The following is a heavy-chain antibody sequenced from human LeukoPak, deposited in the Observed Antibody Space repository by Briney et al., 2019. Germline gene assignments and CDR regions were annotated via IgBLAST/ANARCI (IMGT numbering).Heavy chain of an antibody. D-gene: IGHD1-26*01. CDR1: GFTVSSNY. J-gene: IGHJ4*02. V-gene: IGHV3-7*01. Sequence: PGGSLRLSCAASGFTVSSNYMTWARQAPGKGLEWVANINPDGSEKHYVDSLKGRFAISRDNPKNSLYLQMNSLRDEDTAVYYCARGSTAADWGLGTLATVSS. CDR2: INPDGSEK. CDR3: ARGSTAAD.